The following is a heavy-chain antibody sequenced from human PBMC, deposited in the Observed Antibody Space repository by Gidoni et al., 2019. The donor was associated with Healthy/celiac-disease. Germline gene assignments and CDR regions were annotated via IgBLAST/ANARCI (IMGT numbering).Heavy chain of an antibody. Sequence: EVQLVESGGGLVQPGGSLRLSCSASGFTFSSYSMNWFRQAPGKGLEWVSYISSSSSTIYYADSVKCRLTISRDNAKNSLYLQMNSLRDEDTAVYYCARDFSGWSHFDYWGQVTLVTVSS. CDR2: ISSSSSTI. J-gene: IGHJ4*02. CDR1: GFTFSSYS. D-gene: IGHD6-19*01. V-gene: IGHV3-48*02. CDR3: ARDFSGWSHFDY.